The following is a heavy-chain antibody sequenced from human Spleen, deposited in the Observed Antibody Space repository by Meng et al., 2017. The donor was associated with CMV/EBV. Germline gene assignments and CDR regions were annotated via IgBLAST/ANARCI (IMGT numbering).Heavy chain of an antibody. CDR2: ISGSGGGT. CDR1: GLAFSSHA. V-gene: IGHV3-23*01. D-gene: IGHD3-10*01. Sequence: SSGLAFSSHAMSWVRQARGKGLEWCSAISGSGGGTSYADSVKGRFTISRDNSKNTLYLQMNSLRAEDTAVYYCAKDAYGSRSADLDCWGQGTLVTVSS. CDR3: AKDAYGSRSADLDC. J-gene: IGHJ4*02.